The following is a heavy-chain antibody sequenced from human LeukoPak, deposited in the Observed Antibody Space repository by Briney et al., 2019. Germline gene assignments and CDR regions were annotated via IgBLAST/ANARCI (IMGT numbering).Heavy chain of an antibody. Sequence: PGGSLRLSCAASGFTFSDYYMSWIRQAPGKGLEWVSYISSSGSTIYYADSVKGRFTISRDNARNSLNLQMNSLRVEDTAVYYCARDRDWNSGFDYWGQGTLVTVSS. CDR1: GFTFSDYY. CDR3: ARDRDWNSGFDY. D-gene: IGHD1-7*01. J-gene: IGHJ4*02. CDR2: ISSSGSTI. V-gene: IGHV3-11*04.